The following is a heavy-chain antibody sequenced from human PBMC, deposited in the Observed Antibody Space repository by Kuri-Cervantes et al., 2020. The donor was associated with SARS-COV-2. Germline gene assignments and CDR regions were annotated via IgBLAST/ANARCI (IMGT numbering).Heavy chain of an antibody. V-gene: IGHV4-34*01. CDR2: INHSGST. J-gene: IGHJ4*02. CDR1: GGSFSGYY. Sequence: SETLSLTCAVYGGSFSGYYWSWIRQPPGKGLEWIGEINHSGSTNYNPSLKSRVTISVDTSKNQFSLKLSSVTAADTAVYYCARTGPAIFGVVINPTFDYWGQGTLVTVSS. CDR3: ARTGPAIFGVVINPTFDY. D-gene: IGHD3-3*01.